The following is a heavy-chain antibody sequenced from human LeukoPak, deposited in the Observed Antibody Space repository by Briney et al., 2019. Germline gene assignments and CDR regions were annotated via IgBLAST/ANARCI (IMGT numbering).Heavy chain of an antibody. CDR1: GFTFSTYW. CDR2: INSHGNDT. D-gene: IGHD3-3*02. J-gene: IGHJ4*02. V-gene: IGHV3-74*01. CDR3: ASRAHFWSGPGG. Sequence: GGSLRLSCAASGFTFSTYWMHWVRQAPGKGLVWVSRINSHGNDTNYADSVKGRFTISRDNAKNSLSLQMNSLRAEDTAVYYCASRAHFWSGPGGWGQGTLVTVSS.